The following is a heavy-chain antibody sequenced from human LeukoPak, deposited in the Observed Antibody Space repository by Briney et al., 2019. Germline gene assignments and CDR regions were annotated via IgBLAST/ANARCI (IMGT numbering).Heavy chain of an antibody. CDR1: GYSISSGYY. D-gene: IGHD6-19*01. CDR3: ARYSVVLAVAAKGYYFDY. Sequence: YPSETLSLTCAVSGYSISSGYYWGWTRQPPGKGLEWIGSIYHSGSTYYNPSLKSRVTISVDTSKNQFSLKLSSVTAADTAVYYCARYSVVLAVAAKGYYFDYWGQGTLVTVSS. J-gene: IGHJ4*02. V-gene: IGHV4-38-2*01. CDR2: IYHSGST.